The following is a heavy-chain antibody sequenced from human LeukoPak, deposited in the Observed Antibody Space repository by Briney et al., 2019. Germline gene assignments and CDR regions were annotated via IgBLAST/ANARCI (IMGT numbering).Heavy chain of an antibody. CDR1: AFIFSGHW. CDR3: ARDLGYCTSVCHTRFDY. CDR2: IKEDGSER. V-gene: IGHV3-7*03. Sequence: PGGSLRLSCEGSAFIFSGHWMNWVRQTPGKGLEWVASIKEDGSERQYVDSVKGRFSISRDNTKGSLFLQLNSLRAEDTAVYYCARDLGYCTSVCHTRFDYWGQGTLVAVSS. D-gene: IGHD2-8*01. J-gene: IGHJ4*02.